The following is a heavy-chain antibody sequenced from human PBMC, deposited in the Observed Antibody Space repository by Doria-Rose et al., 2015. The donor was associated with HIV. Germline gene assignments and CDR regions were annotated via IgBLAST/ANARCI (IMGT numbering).Heavy chain of an antibody. V-gene: IGHV4-39*01. CDR3: AGPSSTTTVYSLDY. J-gene: IGHJ4*02. CDR2: IYYSGST. Sequence: WVWIRQPPGKGLEWVGTIYYSGSTYYNPSLKSRVTMSVDTSKNQFSLGLSSVTATDTAVYYCAGPSSTTTVYSLDYWGQGTLVTVSS. D-gene: IGHD6-13*01.